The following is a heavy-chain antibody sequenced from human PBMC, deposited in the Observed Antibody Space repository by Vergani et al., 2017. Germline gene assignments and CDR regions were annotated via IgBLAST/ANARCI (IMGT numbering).Heavy chain of an antibody. D-gene: IGHD2-2*01. V-gene: IGHV1-69*01. Sequence: QVQLVQSGAEVKKPGSSVKVSCKASGGTFSSYTISWVRQAPGQGLEWMGGIIPIMGTAKYAQKFQGRVTISADESTSTAYMELNSLRAEDTAVYYCARLRPADYWGQGSLVTVSS. CDR2: IIPIMGTA. J-gene: IGHJ4*02. CDR1: GGTFSSYT. CDR3: ARLRPADY.